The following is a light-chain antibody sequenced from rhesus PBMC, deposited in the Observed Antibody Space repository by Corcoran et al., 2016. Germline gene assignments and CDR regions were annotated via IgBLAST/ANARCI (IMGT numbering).Light chain of an antibody. Sequence: PGERATLSCRASHSVSSSLAWYQQKRGQAPRLLVDGATSRATGIPDRFSGSGSGTDFTLTISSLEPEDVGVYYGQQYSSWYSFGQGTKVEIK. J-gene: IGKJ2*01. V-gene: IGKV3-42*02. CDR3: QQYSSWYS. CDR2: GAT. CDR1: HSVSSS.